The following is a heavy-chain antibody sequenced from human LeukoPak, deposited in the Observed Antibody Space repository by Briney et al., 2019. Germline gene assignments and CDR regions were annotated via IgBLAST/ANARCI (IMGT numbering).Heavy chain of an antibody. V-gene: IGHV1-2*02. D-gene: IGHD1-1*01. Sequence: ASVKVSCKASGYTFTGYYMHWVRQAPGQGLEWMGWINPNSGGTNYAQKFQGGVTMTRDTSISTAYMELSRLRSDDTAVYYCARVPERLSGIDIWGQGTMVTVSS. CDR3: ARVPERLSGIDI. J-gene: IGHJ3*02. CDR1: GYTFTGYY. CDR2: INPNSGGT.